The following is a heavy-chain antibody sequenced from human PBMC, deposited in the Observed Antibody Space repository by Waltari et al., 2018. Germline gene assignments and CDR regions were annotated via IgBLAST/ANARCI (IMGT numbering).Heavy chain of an antibody. J-gene: IGHJ6*02. Sequence: EMQLLESGGDLVQPGGSLRLSCGGSGITFGAYWMTWVRQAHGSGRDWVPKIKQEWSQKNYMEAVKGRFTISRDNAKKSLYLEMNNLRVEDTAVYYCARVGATDLPYFYGMDVWGQGTTVTVSS. CDR1: GITFGAYW. CDR3: ARVGATDLPYFYGMDV. V-gene: IGHV3-7*01. CDR2: IKQEWSQK. D-gene: IGHD1-26*01.